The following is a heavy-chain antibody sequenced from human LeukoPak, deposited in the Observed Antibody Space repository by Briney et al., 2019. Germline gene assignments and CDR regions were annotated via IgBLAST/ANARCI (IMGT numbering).Heavy chain of an antibody. Sequence: GGSLRLSCAVSGFTFSSYGMHWVRQAPGKGLEWVAVIWYDGSNKYYADSVKGRFTISRDNSKNTLYLQMNSLRAEDTAVYYCARGMLPTIVGAYYFDYWGQGTLVTVSS. V-gene: IGHV3-33*08. CDR3: ARGMLPTIVGAYYFDY. CDR1: GFTFSSYG. CDR2: IWYDGSNK. D-gene: IGHD1-26*01. J-gene: IGHJ4*02.